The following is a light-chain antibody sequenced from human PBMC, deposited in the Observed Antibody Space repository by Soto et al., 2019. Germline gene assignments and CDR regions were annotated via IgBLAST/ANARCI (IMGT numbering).Light chain of an antibody. CDR2: QAS. Sequence: DSQMIQYPSTLSASVGDRVTITCRASQSISSWLAWYQQKPGKAPKLLIYQASSLQSGVPSRFSGSGSETEFTLTISSLLPDDFATYFCQQYKSYFRTFGQGTKVDIK. V-gene: IGKV1-5*03. CDR1: QSISSW. CDR3: QQYKSYFRT. J-gene: IGKJ1*01.